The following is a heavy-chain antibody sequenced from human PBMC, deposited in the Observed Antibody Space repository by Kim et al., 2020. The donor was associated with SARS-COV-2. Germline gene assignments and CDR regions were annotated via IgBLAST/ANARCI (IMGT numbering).Heavy chain of an antibody. CDR3: AREEVVGATIPDY. J-gene: IGHJ4*02. D-gene: IGHD1-26*01. V-gene: IGHV1-18*01. Sequence: YAQKLQGRVTMTTDTSTSTAYMELRSLRSDDTAVYYCAREEVVGATIPDYWGQGTLVTVSS.